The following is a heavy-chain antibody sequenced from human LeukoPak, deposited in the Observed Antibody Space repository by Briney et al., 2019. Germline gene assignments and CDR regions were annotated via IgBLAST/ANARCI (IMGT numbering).Heavy chain of an antibody. V-gene: IGHV4-59*01. CDR3: ARINGAAAAYYFDY. D-gene: IGHD6-13*01. Sequence: SETLSLTCTVSGGSISSYYWSWIRQPPGKGLEWIGYIYYSGSTNYNPSLKSRVTISVDTSKNQFSLKLSSVTAADTAVYYCARINGAAAAYYFDYWGQGTLVTVSS. CDR2: IYYSGST. CDR1: GGSISSYY. J-gene: IGHJ4*02.